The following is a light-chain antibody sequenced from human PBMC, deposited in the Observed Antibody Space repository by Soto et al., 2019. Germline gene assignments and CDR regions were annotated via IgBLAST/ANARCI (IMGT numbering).Light chain of an antibody. CDR1: QGISSY. J-gene: IGKJ3*01. Sequence: AIRMTQSPSSFSASTGDRVTITCRASQGISSYLAWYQQKPGKAPKLLIYAASTLQSGDPSRFSGSGSGTDFTLTISCLQSEDFATYYCQQYYSYPRGFGPGTKVDIK. V-gene: IGKV1-8*01. CDR3: QQYYSYPRG. CDR2: AAS.